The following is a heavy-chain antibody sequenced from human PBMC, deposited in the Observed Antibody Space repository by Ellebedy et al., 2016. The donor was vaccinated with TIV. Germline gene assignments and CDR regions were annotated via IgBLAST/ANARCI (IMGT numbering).Heavy chain of an antibody. CDR1: GFSLSTSGMC. CDR3: AHLTTVTAWYFDY. Sequence: SGPTLVKSTQTLTLTCTFSGFSLSTSGMCVSWIRQPPGKALEWLARIDWDDDKYYSTSLKTRLTISKDTSKNQVVLTMTNMDPVETATYFCAHLTTVTAWYFDYWGQGTLVTVSS. CDR2: IDWDDDK. D-gene: IGHD4-17*01. V-gene: IGHV2-70*12. J-gene: IGHJ4*02.